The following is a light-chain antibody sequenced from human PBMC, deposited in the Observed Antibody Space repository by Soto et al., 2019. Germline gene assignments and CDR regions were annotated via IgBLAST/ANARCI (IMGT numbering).Light chain of an antibody. CDR3: SSYAGSNGGV. V-gene: IGLV2-8*01. J-gene: IGLJ2*01. CDR1: SSDVGGYNY. Sequence: QSALTQPPSASGSPGQSVTISCTGTSSDVGGYNYVSWYQQHPGKAPKLMIYEVSKRPSGVPDRFSGSKSGNTASPTVSGLQAEDEADYYCSSYAGSNGGVFGGGTKLTVL. CDR2: EVS.